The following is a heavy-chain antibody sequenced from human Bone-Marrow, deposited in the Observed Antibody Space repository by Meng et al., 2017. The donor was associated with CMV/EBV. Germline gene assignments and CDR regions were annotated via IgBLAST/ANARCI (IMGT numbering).Heavy chain of an antibody. D-gene: IGHD2-2*01. Sequence: SETLSLTCAVYGGSFSGYYWSWSRQPPGKGLEWIGEINHSGSTNYNPSLKSRVTISVDTSKNQFSLKLSSVTAADTAVYYCARVRVPAATRYWFDPWGQGTLVTVSS. J-gene: IGHJ5*02. CDR2: INHSGST. CDR3: ARVRVPAATRYWFDP. V-gene: IGHV4-34*01. CDR1: GGSFSGYY.